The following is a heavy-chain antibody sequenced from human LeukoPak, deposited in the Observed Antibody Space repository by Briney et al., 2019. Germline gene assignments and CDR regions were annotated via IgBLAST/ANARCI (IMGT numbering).Heavy chain of an antibody. D-gene: IGHD3-22*01. V-gene: IGHV3-66*01. J-gene: IGHJ5*02. CDR3: ARDRDYYDSSGYWS. Sequence: GGSLRLSCAASGFTVSSNYMSWVRQAPGKGLEWVSVIYSGGSTYYADSVKGRFTISRDNSKNTLYLQKNSLRAEDTAVYYCARDRDYYDSSGYWSWGQGTLVTVSS. CDR2: IYSGGST. CDR1: GFTVSSNY.